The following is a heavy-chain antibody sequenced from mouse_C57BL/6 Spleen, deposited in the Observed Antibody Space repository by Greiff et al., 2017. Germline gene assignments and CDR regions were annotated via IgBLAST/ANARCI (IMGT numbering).Heavy chain of an antibody. V-gene: IGHV1-82*01. CDR3: ASTGDGYPWFAY. CDR1: GYAFSSSW. J-gene: IGHJ3*01. Sequence: QVQLKQSGPELVKPGASVKISCKASGYAFSSSWMNWVKQRPGKGLEWIGRIYPGDGDTNYNGKFKGKATLTADKSSSTAYMQLSSLTSEDSAVYFCASTGDGYPWFAYWGQGTLVTVSA. CDR2: IYPGDGDT. D-gene: IGHD2-3*01.